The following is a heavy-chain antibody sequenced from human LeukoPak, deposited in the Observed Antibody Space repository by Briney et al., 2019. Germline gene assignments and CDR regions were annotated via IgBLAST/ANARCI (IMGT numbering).Heavy chain of an antibody. CDR3: VRGKTYSFDY. CDR1: GFSFSSYW. V-gene: IGHV3-74*01. J-gene: IGHJ4*02. Sequence: PGGSLRLSCAASGFSFSSYWMHWVRRAPGKGLVWVSRINSDGSSTVYADSVKGRFTITRDNAKNTLYLQMNSLRAEDTAVYYCVRGKTYSFDYWGQGTLITVSS. CDR2: INSDGSST.